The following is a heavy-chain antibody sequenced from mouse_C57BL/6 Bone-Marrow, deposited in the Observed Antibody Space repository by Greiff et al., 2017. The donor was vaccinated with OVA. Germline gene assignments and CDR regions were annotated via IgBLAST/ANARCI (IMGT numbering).Heavy chain of an antibody. CDR2: IDPEDGDT. J-gene: IGHJ1*03. CDR1: GFNIKDYY. V-gene: IGHV14-1*01. Sequence: VHVKQSGAELVRPGASVKLSCTASGFNIKDYYMHWVKQRPEQGLEWIGRIDPEDGDTEYAPKFQGKATMTADTSSNTAYLQLSSLTSEDTAVYYCTGDPNYYGSSHWYFDVWGTGTTVTVSS. CDR3: TGDPNYYGSSHWYFDV. D-gene: IGHD1-1*01.